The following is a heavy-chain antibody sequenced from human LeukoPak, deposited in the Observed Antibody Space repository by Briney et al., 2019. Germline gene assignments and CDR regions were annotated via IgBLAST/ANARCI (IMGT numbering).Heavy chain of an antibody. CDR3: AKDRGAAWTGGYGAGGFDI. J-gene: IGHJ3*02. CDR2: INSDGGDI. D-gene: IGHD3/OR15-3a*01. Sequence: GGSLRLSCAASGFTFSSYWMYWVRQPPGEGLVWLSRINSDGGDITYADSVKGRFTISRDNAKNTLYLQMNSLRAEDTAVYYCAKDRGAAWTGGYGAGGFDIWGQGTMVTVSS. CDR1: GFTFSSYW. V-gene: IGHV3-74*01.